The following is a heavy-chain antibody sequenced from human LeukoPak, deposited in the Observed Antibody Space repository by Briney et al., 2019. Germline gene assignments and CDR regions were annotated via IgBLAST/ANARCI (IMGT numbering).Heavy chain of an antibody. Sequence: GGSLRLSWAAAGFTFSSYAMSWVRQAPGKGLEWVSAISGSGGSTYYADSVKGRFTISRDNSKNTLYLQMNSLRAEDTAVYYCAKERYGVRYFDYWGQGTLVTVSS. V-gene: IGHV3-23*01. J-gene: IGHJ4*02. CDR3: AKERYGVRYFDY. CDR2: ISGSGGST. D-gene: IGHD4-17*01. CDR1: GFTFSSYA.